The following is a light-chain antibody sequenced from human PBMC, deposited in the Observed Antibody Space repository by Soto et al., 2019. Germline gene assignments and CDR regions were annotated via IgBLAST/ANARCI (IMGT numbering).Light chain of an antibody. CDR2: GAS. J-gene: IGKJ4*01. V-gene: IGKV3-20*01. CDR3: QKHGSSQT. Sequence: EIVLTQSPRTLSLSPGERAALSCRASQSVSSTYLAWYQQKPGQAPRLLIYGASSRATGIPDRFSGSGSGTDFTLTISRLEPEDFAVYYCQKHGSSQTFRGGTKVEIK. CDR1: QSVSSTY.